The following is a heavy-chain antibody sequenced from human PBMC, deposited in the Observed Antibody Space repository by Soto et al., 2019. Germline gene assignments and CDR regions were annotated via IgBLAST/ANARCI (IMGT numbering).Heavy chain of an antibody. Sequence: GGSLRLSCAASGFTFSSYAMSWVRQAPGKGLEWVSAISGSGGSTYYADSVKGRFTISRDNSKNTLYLQMNSLRAEDTAVYYCAKLSGSSVYYYGMDGWGQGTTVTVSS. CDR1: GFTFSSYA. CDR3: AKLSGSSVYYYGMDG. J-gene: IGHJ6*02. V-gene: IGHV3-23*01. CDR2: ISGSGGST. D-gene: IGHD6-6*01.